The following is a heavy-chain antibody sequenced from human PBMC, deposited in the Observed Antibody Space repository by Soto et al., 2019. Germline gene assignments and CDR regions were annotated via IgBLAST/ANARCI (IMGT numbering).Heavy chain of an antibody. V-gene: IGHV3-48*01. J-gene: IGHJ3*02. D-gene: IGHD1-26*01. CDR1: GFSFSIYS. CDR3: ASEKVGPTSIHVFDI. Sequence: EVQLVESGGGLVQPGGSLRLTCAASGFSFSIYSMNWVRQAPGKGLEWVSYIMPGSSHIFYADSVKGRFTISRDNAKNSRYLQMNSLRAEDTAVYYCASEKVGPTSIHVFDIWGQGTMVTVSS. CDR2: IMPGSSHI.